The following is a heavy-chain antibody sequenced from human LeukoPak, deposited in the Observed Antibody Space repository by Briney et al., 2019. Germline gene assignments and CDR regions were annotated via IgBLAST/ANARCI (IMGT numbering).Heavy chain of an antibody. CDR2: INPSGGST. V-gene: IGHV1-46*01. J-gene: IGHJ4*02. D-gene: IGHD3-16*02. CDR1: GYTFTSYY. Sequence: ASVTVSCTASGYTFTSYYMQWVRQAPGQGLEWMGIINPSGGSTSYAQKFQGRVTMTRDTSTSTVYMELSSLRSEDTAVYYCARDGYDYVWGSYRYPDYWGQGTLVTVSS. CDR3: ARDGYDYVWGSYRYPDY.